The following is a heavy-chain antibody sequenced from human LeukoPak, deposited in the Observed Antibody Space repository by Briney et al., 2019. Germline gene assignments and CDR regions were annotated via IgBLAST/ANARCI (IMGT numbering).Heavy chain of an antibody. J-gene: IGHJ6*03. V-gene: IGHV3-33*01. CDR1: GLTFSSYG. CDR3: AREPVPHYYYMDV. Sequence: GGSLRLSCAASGLTFSSYGMHWVGQAPGKGLEWVAVIWYDGSNKYYADSVKGRFTISRDNSKNTLYLQMNSLRAEDTAVYYCAREPVPHYYYMDVWGKGTTVTVSS. CDR2: IWYDGSNK. D-gene: IGHD6-6*01.